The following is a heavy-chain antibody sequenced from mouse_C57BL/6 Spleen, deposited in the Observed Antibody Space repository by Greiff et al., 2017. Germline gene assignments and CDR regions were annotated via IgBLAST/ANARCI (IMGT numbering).Heavy chain of an antibody. J-gene: IGHJ1*03. V-gene: IGHV1-18*01. D-gene: IGHD1-1*01. CDR3: GRSPHYYGSSYWYFDV. CDR2: INPNNGGT. Sequence: VQLQQSGPELVKPGASVKIPCKASGYTFTDYNMDWVKQSHGKSLEWIGDINPNNGGTIYNQKFKGKATLTVDKSSSTAYMELRSLTSEDTAVYYCGRSPHYYGSSYWYFDVWGTGTTVTVSS. CDR1: GYTFTDYN.